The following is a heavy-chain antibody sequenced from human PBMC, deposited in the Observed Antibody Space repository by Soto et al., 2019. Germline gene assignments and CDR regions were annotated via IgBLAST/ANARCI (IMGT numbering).Heavy chain of an antibody. CDR1: GYTLTELS. CDR2: FDPEDGET. J-gene: IGHJ6*02. CDR3: ATADTSSYDDVFSATKNGAYYYGMDV. Sequence: ASVKVSCKVSGYTLTELSMHWVRQAPGKGLEWMGGFDPEDGETIYAQKFQGRVTMTEDTSTDTAYMELSSLRSEDTAIYYCATADTSSYDDVFSATKNGAYYYGMDVWGQGTTVTSP. V-gene: IGHV1-24*01. D-gene: IGHD3-16*01.